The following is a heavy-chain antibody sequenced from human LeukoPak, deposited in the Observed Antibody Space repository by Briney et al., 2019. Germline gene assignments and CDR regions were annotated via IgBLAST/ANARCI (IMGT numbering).Heavy chain of an antibody. CDR1: GYTFTSYD. Sequence: ASVKVSCKASGYTFTSYDINWVRQATGQGLEWMGWMNPNSGNTGYARKFQGRVTLTRNTSISTAYMELSSLRSEDTAVYYCARGRRGVVKGIDPWRQGTLVTVSS. D-gene: IGHD2-8*01. J-gene: IGHJ5*02. CDR3: ARGRRGVVKGIDP. CDR2: MNPNSGNT. V-gene: IGHV1-8*01.